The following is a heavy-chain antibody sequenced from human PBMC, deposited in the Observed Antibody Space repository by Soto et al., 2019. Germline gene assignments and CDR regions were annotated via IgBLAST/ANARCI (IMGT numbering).Heavy chain of an antibody. J-gene: IGHJ4*02. CDR3: ARLKGRVGYSHGYIDS. CDR1: GGGISSSTYS. V-gene: IGHV4-39*01. Sequence: SETLSLTWPVAGGGISSSTYSWGWIRQPPGKGLDWIGTINYSGKTYYNPSLKSRVTVSVDTSKNQFSLKLTSVTAADTAVYYCARLKGRVGYSHGYIDSWGQGALVTVSS. CDR2: INYSGKT. D-gene: IGHD5-18*01.